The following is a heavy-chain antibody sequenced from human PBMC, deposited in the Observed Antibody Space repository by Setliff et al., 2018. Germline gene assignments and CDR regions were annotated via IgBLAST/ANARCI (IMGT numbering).Heavy chain of an antibody. CDR2: IDISSTTI. CDR3: VHNADFIGTFNT. CDR1: GFTFSSYS. D-gene: IGHD2-8*01. V-gene: IGHV3-48*01. Sequence: PGESLKISCAASGFTFSSYSMKWVRQAPGKGLEWISYIDISSTTIYYADSVKGRFTISRDNAKNSLYLQMNSLKIEDTAVYYCVHNADFIGTFNTWGQGTMVTVSS. J-gene: IGHJ3*01.